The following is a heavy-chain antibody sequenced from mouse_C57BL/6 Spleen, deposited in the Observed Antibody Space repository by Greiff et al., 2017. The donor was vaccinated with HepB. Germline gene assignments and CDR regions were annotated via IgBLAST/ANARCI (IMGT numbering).Heavy chain of an antibody. CDR1: GYAFSSSW. CDR3: ARYLDPGYYYAMDY. J-gene: IGHJ4*01. V-gene: IGHV1-82*01. Sequence: VQLKESGPELVKPGASVKISCKASGYAFSSSWMNWVKQRPGKGLEWIGRIYPGDGDTNYNGKFKGKATLTADKSSSTAYMQLSSLTSEDSAVYFCARYLDPGYYYAMDYWGQGTSVTVSS. CDR2: IYPGDGDT. D-gene: IGHD5-1*01.